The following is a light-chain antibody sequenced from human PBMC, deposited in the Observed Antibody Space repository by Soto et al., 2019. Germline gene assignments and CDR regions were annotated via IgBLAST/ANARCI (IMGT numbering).Light chain of an antibody. Sequence: IVLTQSPGTLAFSPVEIANLSFSSSQSVSSSYLAWYQQKPGQAPRIIIFGASGRATGIPDRFSGSGSGTDFTLTISRLEPEDFAVYYCQKYGSLSWKFGQGTKVDIK. CDR3: QKYGSLSWK. CDR2: GAS. V-gene: IGKV3-20*01. CDR1: QSVSSSY. J-gene: IGKJ1*01.